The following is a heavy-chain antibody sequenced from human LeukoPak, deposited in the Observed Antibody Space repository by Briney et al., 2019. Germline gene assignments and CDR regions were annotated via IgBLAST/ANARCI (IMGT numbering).Heavy chain of an antibody. J-gene: IGHJ5*02. Sequence: MPSETLSLTCTVSGGCISIYYWSWIRQPPGKGLEWIGYIYYSGSTNYNPSLKSRVTISVDTSKNQFSLKLSSVTAADTAVYYCARGRKSRGAAAGTRFSVWFDPWGQGTLVTVSS. V-gene: IGHV4-59*12. CDR1: GGCISIYY. CDR2: IYYSGST. D-gene: IGHD6-13*01. CDR3: ARGRKSRGAAAGTRFSVWFDP.